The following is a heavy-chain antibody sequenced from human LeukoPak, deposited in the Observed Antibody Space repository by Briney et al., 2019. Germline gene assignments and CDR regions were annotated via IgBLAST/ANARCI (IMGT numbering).Heavy chain of an antibody. D-gene: IGHD6-19*01. V-gene: IGHV3-15*01. Sequence: GGSLRLSCAVSGLTLSNAWMNWVRQAPGKGLEWVGPIKSKTDGGATDYAAPVKGRFTISRDDSKNTLYLQMNSLKTEDTAVYYCTTGMRGIAVAGTEVDYWGQGTLVTVSS. CDR2: IKSKTDGGAT. CDR1: GLTLSNAW. J-gene: IGHJ4*02. CDR3: TTGMRGIAVAGTEVDY.